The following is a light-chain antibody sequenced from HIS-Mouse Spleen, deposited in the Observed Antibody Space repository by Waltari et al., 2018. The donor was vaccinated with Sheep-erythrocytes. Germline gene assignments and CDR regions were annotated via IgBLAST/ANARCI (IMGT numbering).Light chain of an antibody. CDR2: AAS. J-gene: IGKJ4*01. CDR1: QSISSH. Sequence: IQMNQSPTLLSASVRDRVTLTCRASQSISSHLNWYQQKPGKAPKLLIYAASSLQSGVPSRFSGSGSGTDFTLTISSLQPEDFATYYCQQSYSTPPTFGGGTKVEIK. CDR3: QQSYSTPPT. V-gene: IGKV1-39*01.